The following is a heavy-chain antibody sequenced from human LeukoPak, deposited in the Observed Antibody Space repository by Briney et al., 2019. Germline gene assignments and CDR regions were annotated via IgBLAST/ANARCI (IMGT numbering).Heavy chain of an antibody. D-gene: IGHD1-26*01. Sequence: GGSLRLSCAASGFTFSSYSMNWVRQAPGKGLEWVSSISSSSTYIYYADSVKGRFTISRDNAKNSLYLQMNTLRAEDTAVYYCARVGSSGSYNEDYWGQGTLVTVSS. CDR3: ARVGSSGSYNEDY. V-gene: IGHV3-21*01. CDR2: ISSSSTYI. CDR1: GFTFSSYS. J-gene: IGHJ4*02.